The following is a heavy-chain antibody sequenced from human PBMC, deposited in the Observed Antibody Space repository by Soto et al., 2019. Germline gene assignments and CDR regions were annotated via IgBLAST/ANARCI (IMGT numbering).Heavy chain of an antibody. CDR2: INHSRST. CDR3: ARRLVNRPVDP. CDR1: GGSFSGYY. D-gene: IGHD2-15*01. Sequence: QVQLQQWGAGLLKPSETLSLTCAVYGGSFSGYYWTWIRQPPGKGLEWIGDINHSRSTNYNPSLKSRVTTSIATSNNQFSLKLSSVTAADTAVYYCARRLVNRPVDPWGQGTLVTVSS. V-gene: IGHV4-34*01. J-gene: IGHJ5*02.